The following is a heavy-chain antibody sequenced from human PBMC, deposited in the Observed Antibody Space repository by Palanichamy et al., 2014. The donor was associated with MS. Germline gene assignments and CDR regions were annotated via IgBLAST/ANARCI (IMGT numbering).Heavy chain of an antibody. CDR3: ARAYYDSSSYSYRHFDY. J-gene: IGHJ4*02. D-gene: IGHD3-22*01. Sequence: EVQLVESGGGLVQPGGSLRLSCAASGFTFSDHYMDWVRQAPGKGLEWVGRTRNKANSYTTEYAASVKGRFTISRDDSKNSLYLQMNSLKTEDTAVYYCARAYYDSSSYSYRHFDYWGQGTLVTVSS. CDR2: TRNKANSYTT. V-gene: IGHV3-72*01. CDR1: GFTFSDHY.